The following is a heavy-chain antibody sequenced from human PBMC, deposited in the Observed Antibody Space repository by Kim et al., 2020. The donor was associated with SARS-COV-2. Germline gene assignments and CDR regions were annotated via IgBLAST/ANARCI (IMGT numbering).Heavy chain of an antibody. Sequence: SETLSLTCTVSGGSISSSSYYWGWIRQPPGKGLEWIGSIYYSGSTYYNPSLKSRVTISVDTSKNQFSLKLSSVTAADTAVYYCARHAGEDIVVVPAATSDWYFDLWGRGTLVTVSS. CDR3: ARHAGEDIVVVPAATSDWYFDL. D-gene: IGHD2-2*01. CDR2: IYYSGST. V-gene: IGHV4-39*01. J-gene: IGHJ2*01. CDR1: GGSISSSSYY.